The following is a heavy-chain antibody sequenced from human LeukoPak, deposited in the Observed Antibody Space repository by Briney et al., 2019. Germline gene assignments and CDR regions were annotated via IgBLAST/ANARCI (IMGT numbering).Heavy chain of an antibody. J-gene: IGHJ6*03. CDR2: IFSNAEK. CDR1: GFSLSNARMR. CDR3: ARAIVVVTANYYYYYYMDV. D-gene: IGHD2-21*02. Sequence: SGPTLVKPTQTLTLTCTVSGFSLSNARMRVSWIRQPPGKALEWLAHIFSNAEKSYSTSLKSRLTISKDTSKSQVVLTMTNMDPVDTATYYCARAIVVVTANYYYYYYMDVWGKGTTVTVSS. V-gene: IGHV2-26*01.